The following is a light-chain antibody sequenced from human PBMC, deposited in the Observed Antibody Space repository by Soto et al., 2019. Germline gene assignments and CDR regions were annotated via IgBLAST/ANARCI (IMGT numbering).Light chain of an antibody. CDR3: QQSYRTPPIT. J-gene: IGKJ5*01. Sequence: DIQMTQSPSSLSASVGDRVTITCRASQSISSYLNWYQQKPGKAPKLLIYAASSLQSGVPSRFSGSGSGTDFTLTISSLQPEDFAIYYCQQSYRTPPITFGQGTRLEIK. V-gene: IGKV1-39*01. CDR1: QSISSY. CDR2: AAS.